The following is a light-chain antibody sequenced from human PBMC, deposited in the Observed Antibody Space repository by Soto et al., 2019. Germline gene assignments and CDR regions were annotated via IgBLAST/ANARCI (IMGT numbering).Light chain of an antibody. CDR3: QQSYSSLRT. J-gene: IGKJ1*01. Sequence: DLQMTQSPSSLSAFVGDRVTVTCRASQSISSHLNWYQQKPGKAPKLLIYAASRLQSGVPARFSGSGSGTDFTLTISSLHPEDFATYYCQQSYSSLRTFGQGTKVEIK. CDR2: AAS. V-gene: IGKV1-39*01. CDR1: QSISSH.